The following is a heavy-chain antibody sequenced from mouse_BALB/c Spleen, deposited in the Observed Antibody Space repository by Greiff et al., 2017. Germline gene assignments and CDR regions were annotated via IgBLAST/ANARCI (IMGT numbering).Heavy chain of an antibody. CDR3: AREDYGNYVYFDY. CDR2: IYPGDGDT. D-gene: IGHD2-1*01. CDR1: GYTFTSYW. Sequence: QVQLQQSGAELARPGASVKLSCKASGYTFTSYWMQWVKQRPGQGLEWIGAIYPGDGDTRYTQKFKGKATLTADKSSSTAYMQLSSLASEDSAVYYCAREDYGNYVYFDYWGQGTTLTVSS. V-gene: IGHV1-87*01. J-gene: IGHJ2*01.